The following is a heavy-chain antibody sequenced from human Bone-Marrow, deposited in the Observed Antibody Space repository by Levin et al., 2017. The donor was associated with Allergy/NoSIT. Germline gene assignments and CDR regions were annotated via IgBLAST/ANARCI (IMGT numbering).Heavy chain of an antibody. J-gene: IGHJ5*02. CDR2: IYNSGGS. V-gene: IGHV4-38-2*02. CDR1: GSSISSGYY. D-gene: IGHD5/OR15-5a*01. Sequence: PSETLSLTCAVSGSSISSGYYWAWIRQPPGKGLEWIGSIYNSGGSYYNPSLKSRVTISLDMSKNQFSLRLNSVTATDTAVYYCARDQIYERFDPWGQGTLVTVSS. CDR3: ARDQIYERFDP.